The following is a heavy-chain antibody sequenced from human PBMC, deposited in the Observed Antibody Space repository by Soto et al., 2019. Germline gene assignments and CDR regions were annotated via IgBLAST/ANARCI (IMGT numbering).Heavy chain of an antibody. J-gene: IGHJ5*02. CDR3: AGQTFTIAAASYGRSNWFDP. D-gene: IGHD6-25*01. V-gene: IGHV4-39*01. CDR1: GGSITSSSHF. CDR2: IYFTGNT. Sequence: PSETLSLTCTASGGSITSSSHFWVWVRQPPGKGLEWIGTIYFTGNTYYTPSLKSRLTMSIDTSKNEFSLRLNSVTAADTAVYYCAGQTFTIAAASYGRSNWFDPWGPGTLVTVSS.